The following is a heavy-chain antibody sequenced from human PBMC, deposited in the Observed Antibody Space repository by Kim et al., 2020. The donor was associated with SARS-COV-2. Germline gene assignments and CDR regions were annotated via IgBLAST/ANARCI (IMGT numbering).Heavy chain of an antibody. CDR3: ARDRHDQSWNYDFWSGAHYYYYGMDV. CDR2: INSDGSST. D-gene: IGHD3-3*01. J-gene: IGHJ6*02. CDR1: GFTFSSYW. Sequence: GGSLRLSCAASGFTFSSYWMHWVRQAPGKGLVWVSRINSDGSSTSYADSVKGRFTISRDNAKNTLYLQMNSLRAEDTAVYYCARDRHDQSWNYDFWSGAHYYYYGMDVWGQGTTVTVSS. V-gene: IGHV3-74*01.